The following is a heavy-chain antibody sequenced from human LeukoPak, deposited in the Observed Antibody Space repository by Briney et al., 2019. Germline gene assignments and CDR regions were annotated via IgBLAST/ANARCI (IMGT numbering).Heavy chain of an antibody. V-gene: IGHV4-4*07. CDR1: GGSISSYY. CDR3: AREVTTNWFDP. J-gene: IGHJ5*02. CDR2: IFTSGST. D-gene: IGHD1-14*01. Sequence: SETLSLTCTASGGSISSYYWAWLRQPAGKGLEWIGRIFTSGSTNYNPSLKSRVTMSVDTSKNQFSLKLTSFTAADTAVYYCAREVTTNWFDPWGQGTLVTVYS.